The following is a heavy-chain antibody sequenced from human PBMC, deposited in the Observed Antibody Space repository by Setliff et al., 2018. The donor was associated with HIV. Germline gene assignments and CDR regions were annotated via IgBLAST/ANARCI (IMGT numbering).Heavy chain of an antibody. D-gene: IGHD3-3*01. J-gene: IGHJ5*02. CDR1: GGSISSHY. CDR2: IHYSGST. Sequence: PSETLSLTCTVSGGSISSHYWSWIRQPPGKGLEWIGYIHYSGSTNYTPSLKSRVTISVDTSKNQFSLKLSSVTAADTAVYYCARGSYYDFWSGYRIREGGFDPWGQGTLVTVSS. V-gene: IGHV4-59*11. CDR3: ARGSYYDFWSGYRIREGGFDP.